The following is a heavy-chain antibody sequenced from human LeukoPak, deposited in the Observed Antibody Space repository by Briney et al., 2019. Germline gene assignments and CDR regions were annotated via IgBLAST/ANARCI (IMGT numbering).Heavy chain of an antibody. V-gene: IGHV4-31*03. J-gene: IGHJ6*04. CDR2: IYYSGST. Sequence: SETLSLTCTVSGGSLSSGGYYWSWIRQHPGTGLEWIGYIYYSGSTYYNPSLKSRVTISVDTSKNQFSLKLSSVTAADTAVYYCARPAYGKGYYGMDVWGKGTTVTVSS. CDR3: ARPAYGKGYYGMDV. D-gene: IGHD3-10*01. CDR1: GGSLSSGGYY.